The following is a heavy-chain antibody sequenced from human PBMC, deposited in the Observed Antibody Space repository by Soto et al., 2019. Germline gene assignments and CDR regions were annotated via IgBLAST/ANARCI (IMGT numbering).Heavy chain of an antibody. D-gene: IGHD3-10*01. CDR1: GGTFSSYA. J-gene: IGHJ6*02. V-gene: IGHV1-69*01. CDR2: IIPIFGTA. Sequence: QVQLVQSGAEVKKPGSSVKVSCKASGGTFSSYAISWVRQAPGQGLEWVGGIIPIFGTANYAQKFQGRVTITADESTSTAYMELSSLRSEDTAVYYCARDPYYYGSEGDYYYGMDVWGQGTTVTVSS. CDR3: ARDPYYYGSEGDYYYGMDV.